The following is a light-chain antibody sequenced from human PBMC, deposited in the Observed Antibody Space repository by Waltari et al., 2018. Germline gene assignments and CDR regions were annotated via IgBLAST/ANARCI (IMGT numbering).Light chain of an antibody. J-gene: IGLJ1*01. CDR2: EVS. Sequence: QSALPQPASVSRSPGQSTTISCTSTSRHAAGNHSLSLYQQHPGKAPKLMIYEVSNRPSGVSNRFSGSKSGNTASLTISGLQAEDEADYYCSSYTSSSTLDVFGTGTKVTVL. CDR1: SRHAAGNHS. CDR3: SSYTSSSTLDV. V-gene: IGLV2-14*01.